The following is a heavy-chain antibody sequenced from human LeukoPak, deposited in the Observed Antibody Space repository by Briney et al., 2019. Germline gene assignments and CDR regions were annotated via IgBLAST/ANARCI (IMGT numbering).Heavy chain of an antibody. D-gene: IGHD5-12*01. CDR3: ARRPEDSGYD. CDR1: GGSISSSSYY. CDR2: ILYSGST. Sequence: SETLSLTCTVSGGSISSSSYYWGWIRQPPGKGLEWIGTILYSGSTYYNPSLRSRVTISVDTSKNQFSLKLSSVTAADTAVYYCARRPEDSGYDWGQGTLVTVSS. J-gene: IGHJ4*02. V-gene: IGHV4-39*01.